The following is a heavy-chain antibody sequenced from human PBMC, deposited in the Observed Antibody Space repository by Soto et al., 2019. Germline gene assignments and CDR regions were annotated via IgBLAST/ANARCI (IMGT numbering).Heavy chain of an antibody. J-gene: IGHJ3*02. D-gene: IGHD3-10*01. CDR2: ISGSGGST. CDR3: AKEGPLLSFGCRGAFDI. CDR1: GFTFSSYA. V-gene: IGHV3-23*01. Sequence: GGSLRLSCAASGFTFSSYAMSWVRQAPGKGLEWVSAISGSGGSTYYADSVKGRFTISRDNSKNTLYLQMNSLRAEDTAVYYCAKEGPLLSFGCRGAFDIWGQGTIVTVSS.